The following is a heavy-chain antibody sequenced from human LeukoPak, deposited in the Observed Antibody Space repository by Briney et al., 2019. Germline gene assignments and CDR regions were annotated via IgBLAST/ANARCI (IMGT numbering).Heavy chain of an antibody. Sequence: GGSLRLSCAASGFTFSSYWMSWVRQAPGKGLEWVANIKQDGSEKYYVDSVKGRFTISRDNSKNTLYLQMNSLRAEDTAVYYCAKLTTVTAIDYWGQGTLVTVSS. V-gene: IGHV3-7*03. CDR3: AKLTTVTAIDY. CDR2: IKQDGSEK. CDR1: GFTFSSYW. J-gene: IGHJ4*02. D-gene: IGHD4-17*01.